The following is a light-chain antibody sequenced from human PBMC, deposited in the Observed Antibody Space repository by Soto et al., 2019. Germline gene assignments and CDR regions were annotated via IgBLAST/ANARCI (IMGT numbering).Light chain of an antibody. J-gene: IGKJ1*01. CDR2: GAS. CDR1: QSARSS. V-gene: IGKV3-15*01. CDR3: QQYNNWPWT. Sequence: EIVLTQSPATLSLSPGERATLSCRASQSARSSLAWYQQKPGQAPRLLIYGASTRATGIPARFSGSGSGTDFTLTISGLQSEDSAVYYCQQYNNWPWTFGPGTKVDI.